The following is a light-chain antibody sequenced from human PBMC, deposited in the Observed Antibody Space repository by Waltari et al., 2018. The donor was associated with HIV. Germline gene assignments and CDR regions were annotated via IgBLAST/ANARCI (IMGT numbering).Light chain of an antibody. CDR3: QQYFTTPLT. CDR1: QSLFYTSYNRDY. CDR2: WAS. Sequence: IVMTQSPDSLPVSLGERATITCMSSQSLFYTSYNRDYLAWYQHKAGQPHKLLIYWASTRESGVPDRFSGSGSGTYFTLTINSLQPEDVAVYYCQQYFTTPLTFGGGTKVEIK. V-gene: IGKV4-1*01. J-gene: IGKJ4*01.